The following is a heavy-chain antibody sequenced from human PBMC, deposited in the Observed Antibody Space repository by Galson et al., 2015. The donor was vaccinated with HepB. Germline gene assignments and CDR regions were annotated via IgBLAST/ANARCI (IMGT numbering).Heavy chain of an antibody. CDR2: ISSSSSYI. V-gene: IGHV3-21*01. J-gene: IGHJ6*02. CDR1: GFTFSSYS. Sequence: SLRLSCAASGFTFSSYSMNWVRQAPGKGLEWVSSISSSSSYIYYADSVKGRFTISRDNAKNSLYLQMNSLRAEDTAVYYCARGPYYYGSGSYYNVMNYYYYGMDVWGQGTTVTVSS. CDR3: ARGPYYYGSGSYYNVMNYYYYGMDV. D-gene: IGHD3-10*01.